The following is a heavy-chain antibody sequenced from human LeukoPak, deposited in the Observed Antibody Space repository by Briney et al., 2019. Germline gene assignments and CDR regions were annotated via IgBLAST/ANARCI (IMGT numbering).Heavy chain of an antibody. J-gene: IGHJ4*02. V-gene: IGHV3-48*03. D-gene: IGHD3-10*01. CDR2: ISSTGNTI. Sequence: GGSLRLSCATSGFTFSSFEMNWVRQAPGKGLEWVSYISSTGNTIYYADSVKGRFTISRDNAKSSLYLRMNSLRAEDTAVYYCARDSSGNFIPDYFDYWGQGTLVTVSS. CDR3: ARDSSGNFIPDYFDY. CDR1: GFTFSSFE.